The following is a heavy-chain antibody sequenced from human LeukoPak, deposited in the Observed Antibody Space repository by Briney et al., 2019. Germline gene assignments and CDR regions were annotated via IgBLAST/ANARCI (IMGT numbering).Heavy chain of an antibody. CDR1: GGSISSSSYY. Sequence: SETQSLTCTVSGGSISSSSYYWGWIRQPPGKGLEWIGSIYYTGSTYYNPSLKSRVTISVYTSKNQFSLKPSSVTAADTAVYYCARQRLHWVFWGQGTLVTVSS. J-gene: IGHJ4*02. D-gene: IGHD2-15*01. CDR2: IYYTGST. V-gene: IGHV4-39*01. CDR3: ARQRLHWVF.